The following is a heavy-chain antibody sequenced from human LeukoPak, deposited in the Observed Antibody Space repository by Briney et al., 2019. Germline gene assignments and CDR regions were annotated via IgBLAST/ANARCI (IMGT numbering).Heavy chain of an antibody. D-gene: IGHD3-16*01. Sequence: PGGSLRLSCAASGFTFSSHWMSWVRQAPGKGLEWVANIKKDGSEKYYVDAVKGRFTISRDNAKNSLYLQMNSLRAEDTAVYYCARDGGEYGTYYYYYMDVWGKGTTVTISS. J-gene: IGHJ6*03. V-gene: IGHV3-7*01. CDR1: GFTFSSHW. CDR2: IKKDGSEK. CDR3: ARDGGEYGTYYYYYMDV.